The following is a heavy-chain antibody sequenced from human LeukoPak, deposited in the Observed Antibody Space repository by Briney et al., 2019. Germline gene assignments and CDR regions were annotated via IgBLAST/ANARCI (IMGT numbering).Heavy chain of an antibody. CDR2: INWNGGST. CDR1: GFTFDDYG. J-gene: IGHJ5*02. CDR3: ARSGCSGGNCYFFSWFNP. D-gene: IGHD2-15*01. Sequence: GGSLRLSCAASGFTFDDYGMSWVRQAPGKGLEWVSGINWNGGSTGYADSVKGRFTISRDNAKNSLYLQMNSLRAEDTALYYCARSGCSGGNCYFFSWFNPWGQGTLVTVSS. V-gene: IGHV3-20*04.